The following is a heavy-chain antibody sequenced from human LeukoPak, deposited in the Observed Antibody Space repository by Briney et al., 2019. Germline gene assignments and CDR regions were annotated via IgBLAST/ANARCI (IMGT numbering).Heavy chain of an antibody. V-gene: IGHV3-48*03. CDR1: GLPFSSYE. D-gene: IGHD3-22*01. CDR2: ISSRGTTI. CDR3: ARVYDTSGYKTPPPDY. Sequence: PGGSLRLSCAGSGLPFSSYEMNWVRQAPGKGLEWISYISSRGTTIYYADSVKGRFTISGDNAENSLYLQMNSLRVEDTGVYYCARVYDTSGYKTPPPDYWGQGTLVTVSS. J-gene: IGHJ4*02.